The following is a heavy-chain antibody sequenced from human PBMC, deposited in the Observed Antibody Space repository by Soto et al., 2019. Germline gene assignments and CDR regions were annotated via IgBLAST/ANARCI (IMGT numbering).Heavy chain of an antibody. Sequence: SETLSLTCTVSGGSISSSSYYWGWIRQPPGKGLEWIGSIYYSGSTYYNPSLKSRVTISVDTSKNQFSLKLSSVTAADTAVYYCARLVVATIWGDYYYYMGVWGKGTTVTVSS. J-gene: IGHJ6*03. D-gene: IGHD5-12*01. CDR1: GGSISSSSYY. V-gene: IGHV4-39*01. CDR2: IYYSGST. CDR3: ARLVVATIWGDYYYYMGV.